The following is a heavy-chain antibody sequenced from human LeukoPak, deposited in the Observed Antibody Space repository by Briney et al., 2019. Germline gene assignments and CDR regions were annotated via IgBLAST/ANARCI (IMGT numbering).Heavy chain of an antibody. CDR1: GYTLTGYY. V-gene: IGHV1-46*01. CDR2: INPTSANT. Sequence: ASVKVSCKASGYTLTGYYVHWVRQAPGQGLEWMGIINPTSANTRYAQKFQGRVTMTRDTSTSTVYMELSSLTSEDTAVYYCARDQRGGRISWYSHFDFWGQGTLVTVSS. J-gene: IGHJ4*02. CDR3: ARDQRGGRISWYSHFDF. D-gene: IGHD6-13*01.